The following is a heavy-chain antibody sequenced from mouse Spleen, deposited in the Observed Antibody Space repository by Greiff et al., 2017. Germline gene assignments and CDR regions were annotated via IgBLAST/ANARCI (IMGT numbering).Heavy chain of an antibody. J-gene: IGHJ2*01. V-gene: IGHV1-76*01. Sequence: QVQLKQSGAELVRPGASVKLSCKASGYTFTDYYINWVKQRPGQGLEWIARIYPGSGNTYYNEKFKSKATLTVDTSSSTAYMQLSSLTSEDSAVYYCARKVITTDYFDYWGQGTTLTVSS. D-gene: IGHD2-4*01. CDR2: IYPGSGNT. CDR1: GYTFTDYY. CDR3: ARKVITTDYFDY.